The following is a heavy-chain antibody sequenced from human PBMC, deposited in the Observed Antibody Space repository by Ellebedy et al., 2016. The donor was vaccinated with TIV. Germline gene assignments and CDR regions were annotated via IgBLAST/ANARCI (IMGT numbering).Heavy chain of an antibody. CDR3: ARSQGDYSYRGRAAFDL. CDR1: ASNFNTWW. J-gene: IGHJ3*01. CDR2: VYPEYSES. V-gene: IGHV5-51*01. D-gene: IGHD3-16*02. Sequence: PGGSLRLSCKSSASNFNTWWIGWVRQMPGKGLEWMGLVYPEYSESRYSPSLQGHVTISADKSTNTAFLQWSSLEASDTAMYFCARSQGDYSYRGRAAFDLWGQGTMVTVSS.